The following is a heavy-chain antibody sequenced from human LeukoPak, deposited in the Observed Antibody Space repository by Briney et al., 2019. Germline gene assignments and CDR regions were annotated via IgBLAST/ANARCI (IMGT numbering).Heavy chain of an antibody. V-gene: IGHV3-53*01. CDR3: AKRLNSGVFYFDS. CDR2: IYSGGAT. J-gene: IGHJ4*02. CDR1: EFSVSSNY. Sequence: PGGSLRLSCAVSEFSVSSNYMNWVRQAPGKGLEWVSVIYSGGATYYADSVRGRFTISRDNSKNMVSLQMTSLGAEDTAVYYCAKRLNSGVFYFDSWGQGTLVGVSS. D-gene: IGHD1-26*01.